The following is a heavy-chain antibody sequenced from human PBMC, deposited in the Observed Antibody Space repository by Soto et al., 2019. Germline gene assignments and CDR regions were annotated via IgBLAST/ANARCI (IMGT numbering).Heavy chain of an antibody. CDR2: IGPTGGPT. CDR3: YWRGVTSTS. V-gene: IGHV3-23*01. Sequence: GVSLRLSCAASGFTFSSYALSWVRQSPGKGLEWVSAIGPTGGPTYYADSVKGRFTISRDNSKKTLYLQMNSLRVDDTAVYYCYWRGVTSTSWGRGSLVTVSS. CDR1: GFTFSSYA. D-gene: IGHD2-21*02. J-gene: IGHJ5*02.